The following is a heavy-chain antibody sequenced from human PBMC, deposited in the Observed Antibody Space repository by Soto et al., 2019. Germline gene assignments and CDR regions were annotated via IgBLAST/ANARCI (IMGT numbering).Heavy chain of an antibody. CDR3: ARRDSSPNYRY. D-gene: IGHD2-15*01. V-gene: IGHV4-39*01. CDR2: IYYSGST. J-gene: IGHJ4*02. CDR1: GGSISSSSYY. Sequence: SETLSLTCTVSGGSISSSSYYWGWIRQPPGKGLEWIGSIYYSGSTYYNPSLKSRVTISVDTSKNQFSLKLSSVTAADTAVYYCARRDSSPNYRYWGQGTLVTVSS.